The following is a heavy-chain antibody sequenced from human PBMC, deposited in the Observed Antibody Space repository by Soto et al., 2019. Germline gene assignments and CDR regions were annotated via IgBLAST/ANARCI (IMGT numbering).Heavy chain of an antibody. Sequence: EVQLLQSWGGLVQPGGSLRLSCAASGFTFTSYSMTWVRQTPGKGLEWVAAVNPGGYSTYYADSVKGRFTISRDNSNKTLYLQMNSLRAEDTAVYYCAKDLRAGSGYDFDYRDQGTLVTVSS. CDR3: AKDLRAGSGYDFDY. J-gene: IGHJ4*02. CDR2: VNPGGYST. CDR1: GFTFTSYS. V-gene: IGHV3-23*01. D-gene: IGHD5-12*01.